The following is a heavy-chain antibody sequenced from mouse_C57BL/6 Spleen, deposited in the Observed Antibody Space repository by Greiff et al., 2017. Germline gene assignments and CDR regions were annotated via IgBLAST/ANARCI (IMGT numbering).Heavy chain of an antibody. CDR3: ARSSYGNLDY. V-gene: IGHV1-80*01. Sequence: VQLQLSGAELVQPGASVKISCKASGYAFSSYWMNWVKQRPGKGLEWIGQIYPGDGDTNYNGNFKGKATLTADKSSSPAYMQLSSLTSEDSAVYFCARSSYGNLDYWGQGTTLTVSS. CDR2: IYPGDGDT. CDR1: GYAFSSYW. D-gene: IGHD2-10*01. J-gene: IGHJ2*01.